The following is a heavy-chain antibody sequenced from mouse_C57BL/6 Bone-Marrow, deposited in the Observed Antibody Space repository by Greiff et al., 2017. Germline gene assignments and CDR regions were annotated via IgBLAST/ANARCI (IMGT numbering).Heavy chain of an antibody. Sequence: QVQLKESGPELVKPGASVKISCKASGYAFSSSWMNWVKQRPGKGLEWIGRIYPGDGDTNYNGKFKGKATLTADKSSSKAYMQLSSLTSEDSAVYFCAREYYGTDWYFDVWGTGTTVTVSS. D-gene: IGHD1-1*01. CDR2: IYPGDGDT. CDR1: GYAFSSSW. CDR3: AREYYGTDWYFDV. J-gene: IGHJ1*03. V-gene: IGHV1-82*01.